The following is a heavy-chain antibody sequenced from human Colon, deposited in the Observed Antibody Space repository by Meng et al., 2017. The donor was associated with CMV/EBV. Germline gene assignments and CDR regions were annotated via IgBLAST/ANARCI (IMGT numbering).Heavy chain of an antibody. CDR3: AGRPGPRYTVT. D-gene: IGHD4-11*01. J-gene: IGHJ4*02. CDR1: GGSFSSSNW. Sequence: LTCAVSGGSFSSSNWWTWVRQPPGKGLEWIGEIYHSGGTTYNVSLKSRVTISMDKSKNQFSLNLSSVTAADTAVYYCAGRPGPRYTVTWGQGTLVTVSS. V-gene: IGHV4-4*02. CDR2: IYHSGGT.